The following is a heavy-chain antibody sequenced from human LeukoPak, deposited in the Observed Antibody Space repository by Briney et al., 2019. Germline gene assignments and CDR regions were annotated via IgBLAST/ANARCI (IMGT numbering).Heavy chain of an antibody. J-gene: IGHJ4*02. Sequence: GESLKISCKGSGYSFTSYWIGWVRQMPGKGLEWMGWINPNSGGTNYAQKFQGRVTMTRDTSISTAYMELSRLRSDDTAVYYCARLTRSGAVAGTGPFLDYWGQGTLVTVSS. CDR2: INPNSGGT. CDR1: GYSFTSYW. CDR3: ARLTRSGAVAGTGPFLDY. D-gene: IGHD6-19*01. V-gene: IGHV1-2*02.